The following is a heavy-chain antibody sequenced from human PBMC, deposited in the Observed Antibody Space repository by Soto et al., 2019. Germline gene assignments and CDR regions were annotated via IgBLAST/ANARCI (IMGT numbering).Heavy chain of an antibody. CDR3: AKEGDFYDISTGYFGSKAYFDH. CDR2: ISSDGRNK. D-gene: IGHD3-9*01. CDR1: GFTFTSYG. Sequence: GGSLRLSCAASGFTFTSYGMHWVRQAPGKGLEWVAVISSDGRNKYYSDSVKGRFTISRDVSKNTVFLHMDSLSAEDTAVYYCAKEGDFYDISTGYFGSKAYFDHWGQGTLVTVSS. V-gene: IGHV3-30*18. J-gene: IGHJ4*02.